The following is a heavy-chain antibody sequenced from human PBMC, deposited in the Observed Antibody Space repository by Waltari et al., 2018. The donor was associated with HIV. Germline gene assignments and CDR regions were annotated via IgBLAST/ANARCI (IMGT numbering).Heavy chain of an antibody. D-gene: IGHD1-7*01. Sequence: EVQLVESGGGLVQPGGSLRLSCAASGFTFSSYWMHWVRQAPGKGLVWVSRINSDGSSTSYADSVKGRFTISRDNAKNTLYLQMNSLRAEDTAVYYCARDPAGITGTTLLDYWGQGTLVTVSS. J-gene: IGHJ4*02. CDR1: GFTFSSYW. V-gene: IGHV3-74*01. CDR2: INSDGSST. CDR3: ARDPAGITGTTLLDY.